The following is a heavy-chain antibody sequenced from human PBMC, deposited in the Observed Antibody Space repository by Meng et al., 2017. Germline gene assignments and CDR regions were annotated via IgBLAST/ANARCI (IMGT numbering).Heavy chain of an antibody. D-gene: IGHD3-22*01. Sequence: SETLSLTCTVSGGSISSYYWSWIRQPPGKGLEWIGYIYYSGSTNYNPSLKSRVTISVDTSKNQFSLKLSSVTAADTAVYYCARETYDSSGYVYFDLWGRGTLVTGAS. CDR3: ARETYDSSGYVYFDL. CDR1: GGSISSYY. J-gene: IGHJ2*01. V-gene: IGHV4-59*01. CDR2: IYYSGST.